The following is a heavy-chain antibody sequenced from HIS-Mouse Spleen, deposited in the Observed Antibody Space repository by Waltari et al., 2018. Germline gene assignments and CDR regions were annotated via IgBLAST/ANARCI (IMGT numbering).Heavy chain of an antibody. CDR2: IYYSGST. CDR3: ARKRTASGWFDP. CDR1: GGSISSSSYY. J-gene: IGHJ5*02. V-gene: IGHV4-39*01. D-gene: IGHD2-21*02. Sequence: QLQLQESGPGLVKPSETLSRTCTVPGGSISSSSYYWGWFRQPPGKGLEWIGSIYYSGSTYYNPSLKSRVTISVDTSKNQFSLKLSSVTAADTAVYYCARKRTASGWFDPWGQGTLVTVSS.